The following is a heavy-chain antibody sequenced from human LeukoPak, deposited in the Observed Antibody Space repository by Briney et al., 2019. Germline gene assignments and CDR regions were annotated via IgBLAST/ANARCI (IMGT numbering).Heavy chain of an antibody. J-gene: IGHJ4*02. CDR3: ARALIGYYFDY. CDR2: INHSGST. Sequence: SETLSLTCAVYGGSFSGYYWSWIRQPPGKGLEWIGEINHSGSTNYNPSLKSRVTISVDTSKNQFSLKLSSVTAADTAVYYCARALIGYYFDYWGQGTLVTVSS. CDR1: GGSFSGYY. V-gene: IGHV4-34*01. D-gene: IGHD2-8*01.